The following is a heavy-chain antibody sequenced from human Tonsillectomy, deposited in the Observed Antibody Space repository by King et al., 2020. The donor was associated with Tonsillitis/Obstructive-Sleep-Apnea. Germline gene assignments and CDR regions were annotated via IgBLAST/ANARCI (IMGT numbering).Heavy chain of an antibody. D-gene: IGHD3-16*02. CDR2: IDPRDSYT. CDR1: GYSFTSYW. J-gene: IGHJ6*03. V-gene: IGHV5-10-1*01. CDR3: ARHEEGGGVIPNYNYYMDV. Sequence: AQLVQSGAEVKKPGESLRISCKGSGYSFTSYWISWVRQMPGKGLEWMGTIDPRDSYTNNSPSFQGHVTISADKSISTVYLQWSSLKASDTAMYYCARHEEGGGVIPNYNYYMDVWGKGTTVTVSS.